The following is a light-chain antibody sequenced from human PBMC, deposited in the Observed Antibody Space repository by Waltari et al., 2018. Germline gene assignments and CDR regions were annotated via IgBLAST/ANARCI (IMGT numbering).Light chain of an antibody. CDR1: KLEDKY. CDR3: QAWDDSTVI. CDR2: RDN. Sequence: SYDLTQPPSVSVSPGETASITCSGDKLEDKYVSWYQQKPGQSPVLVMYRDNMRPSGIPERFSCSNSGNTATLTISGTQAMDEADFYCQAWDDSTVIFGGGTKLTVL. V-gene: IGLV3-1*01. J-gene: IGLJ2*01.